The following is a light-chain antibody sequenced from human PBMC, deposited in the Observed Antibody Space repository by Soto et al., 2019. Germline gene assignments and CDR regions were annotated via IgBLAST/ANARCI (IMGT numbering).Light chain of an antibody. Sequence: AIRMTQSPSSLSASTGDRVTITCRASQGISSYLAWYQQKPGKAPKLLIYAASTLQSGVSSRFSGSGSGTDFTLTISCLQSEDFATYYCQQYYSYPFAFGQGTKVEIK. V-gene: IGKV1-8*01. CDR3: QQYYSYPFA. CDR1: QGISSY. J-gene: IGKJ1*01. CDR2: AAS.